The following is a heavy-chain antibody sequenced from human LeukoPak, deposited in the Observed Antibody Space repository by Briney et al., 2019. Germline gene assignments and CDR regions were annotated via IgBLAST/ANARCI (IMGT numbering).Heavy chain of an antibody. D-gene: IGHD6-13*01. CDR3: ATYSSSWPYYFDY. CDR2: IKQDGSEK. J-gene: IGHJ4*02. V-gene: IGHV3-7*01. CDR1: GFTFSSYW. Sequence: GGSLRLSCAASGFTFSSYWMSWVRQAPGKGLEWVANIKQDGSEKYYVDSVKGRFTISRDNAKNSLYLQMNSLRAEDTAVYYCATYSSSWPYYFDYWGQGTLVTVSS.